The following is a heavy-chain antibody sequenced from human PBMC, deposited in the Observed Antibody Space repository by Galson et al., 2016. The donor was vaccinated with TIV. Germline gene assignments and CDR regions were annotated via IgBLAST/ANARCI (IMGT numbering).Heavy chain of an antibody. D-gene: IGHD6-13*01. CDR1: GFTFADNA. J-gene: IGHJ4*02. CDR2: ISWNSGRV. CDR3: VKVPAAAGAGVLEN. V-gene: IGHV3-9*01. Sequence: SLRLSCAASGFTFADNAMHWVRQRPGKGLDWVSSISWNSGRVGYVDSVKGRFTISGENAKNSLYLQMNSLKIEDTAMYYCVKVPAAAGAGVLENWGQGTLVTVSS.